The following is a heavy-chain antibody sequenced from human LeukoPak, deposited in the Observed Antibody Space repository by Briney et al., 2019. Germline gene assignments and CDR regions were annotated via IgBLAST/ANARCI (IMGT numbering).Heavy chain of an antibody. J-gene: IGHJ2*01. CDR3: ASSYASGSTSRRYFDL. Sequence: SQTLSLTCAISGDSVSSNSTAWNWIRQSPSRGLEWLGRTYYRSKWYNDYAVSVKSRITINPDTSKNQFSLQLNSVTPEDTAVYYCASSYASGSTSRRYFDLWGRGTLVTVSS. V-gene: IGHV6-1*01. D-gene: IGHD3-10*01. CDR1: GDSVSSNSTA. CDR2: TYYRSKWYN.